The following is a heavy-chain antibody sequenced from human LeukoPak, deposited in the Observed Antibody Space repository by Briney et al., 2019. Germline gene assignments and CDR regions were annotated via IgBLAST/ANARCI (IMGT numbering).Heavy chain of an antibody. V-gene: IGHV3-23*01. D-gene: IGHD3-22*01. J-gene: IGHJ4*02. CDR3: AGSDYYDSSGDY. CDR2: ISGSGGST. Sequence: PGGSLRLSCAASGFTFSSCAMSWVRQAPGKGLEWVSAISGSGGSTYYADSVKGRFTISRDNSKNTLYLQMNSLRAEDTAVYYCAGSDYYDSSGDYWGQGTLVIVSS. CDR1: GFTFSSCA.